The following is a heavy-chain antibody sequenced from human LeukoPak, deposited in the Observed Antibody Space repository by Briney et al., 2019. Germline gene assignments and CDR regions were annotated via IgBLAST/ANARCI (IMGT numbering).Heavy chain of an antibody. CDR3: AKRVVVADAFDI. CDR1: GFTFSSYA. CDR2: VSGSGGST. D-gene: IGHD3-22*01. J-gene: IGHJ3*02. V-gene: IGHV3-23*01. Sequence: SGGSLRLSCAASGFTFSSYAMNWVRQAPGKGLEWVSAVSGSGGSTYYADSVKGRFTISGDNSKNTLYLQMNSLRAEDTAVYYCAKRVVVADAFDIWGQGTMVTVSS.